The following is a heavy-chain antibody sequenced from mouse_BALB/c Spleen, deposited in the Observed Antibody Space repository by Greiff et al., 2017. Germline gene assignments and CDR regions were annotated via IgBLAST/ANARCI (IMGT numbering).Heavy chain of an antibody. CDR2: INPNNGDT. V-gene: IGHV1-37*01. CDR1: GYSFTGYF. D-gene: IGHD2-2*01. J-gene: IGHJ4*01. CDR3: ARGGYNYAMDY. Sequence: VQLQQSGPELVKPGASVKISCKASGYSFTGYFMNWVKQSHGKSLEWIGRINPNNGDTFYNQKFKGKATLTVDKSSRTAYMQLNSLTSEDSAVYYCARGGYNYAMDYWGQGTSVTVSS.